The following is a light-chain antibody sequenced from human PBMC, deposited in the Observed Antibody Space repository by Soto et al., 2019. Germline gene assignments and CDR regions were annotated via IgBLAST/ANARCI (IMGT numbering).Light chain of an antibody. CDR3: CSYAGSYTYV. CDR2: DVS. Sequence: QSVLTQPRSVSGSPGQSVTISCTGTSSDVGYYNYVSWYQQHPGKAPKLMIYDVSKRPSGVPDRFSGSTSGNTASLTISALQVDDAADYFCCSYAGSYTYVFGTGTRSPS. J-gene: IGLJ1*01. V-gene: IGLV2-11*01. CDR1: SSDVGYYNY.